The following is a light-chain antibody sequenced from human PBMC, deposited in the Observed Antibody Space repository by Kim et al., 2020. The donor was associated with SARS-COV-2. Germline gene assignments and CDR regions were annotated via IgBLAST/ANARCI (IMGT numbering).Light chain of an antibody. CDR3: QQYNSYST. V-gene: IGKV1-5*01. Sequence: SASVGDRITLTCRASQSISSWLAWYQQKPGKAPKLLIYDASSLESGVPSRFGGSGSGTEFTLTISSLQPDDSATYYCQQYNSYSTFGPGTKVDIK. CDR1: QSISSW. J-gene: IGKJ1*01. CDR2: DAS.